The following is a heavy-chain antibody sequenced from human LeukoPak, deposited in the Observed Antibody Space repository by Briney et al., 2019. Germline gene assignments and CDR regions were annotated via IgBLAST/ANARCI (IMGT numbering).Heavy chain of an antibody. V-gene: IGHV4-39*01. CDR1: GGSISSSSYY. CDR2: IYYSGST. D-gene: IGHD4-11*01. CDR3: ARQGNYFA. Sequence: SETLSLTCTVSGGSISSSSYYWGWIRQPPGKGLEWIGSIYYSGSTYYNPSLKSRVTISVDTSKNQFSLKLSSVTAADTAVYYCARQGNYFAWGQGTLVTVSS. J-gene: IGHJ5*02.